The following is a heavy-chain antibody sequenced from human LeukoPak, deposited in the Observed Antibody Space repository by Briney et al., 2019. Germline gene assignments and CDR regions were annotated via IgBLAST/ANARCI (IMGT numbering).Heavy chain of an antibody. CDR3: AGVLTNYYYYYMDV. Sequence: GGSLRLSCAASGFTFSTFWMSWVRQAPGKGLEWVANIKQDGGEKYYVDSVKGRFTISRDNAKNSLYLQMNSLRAEDTAVYYCAGVLTNYYYYYMDVWGKGTTVTVSS. V-gene: IGHV3-7*01. D-gene: IGHD2-8*01. J-gene: IGHJ6*03. CDR2: IKQDGGEK. CDR1: GFTFSTFW.